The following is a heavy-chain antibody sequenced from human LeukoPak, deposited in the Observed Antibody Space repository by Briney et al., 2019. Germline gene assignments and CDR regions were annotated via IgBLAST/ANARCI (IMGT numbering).Heavy chain of an antibody. CDR3: AKTASPGIAVAGNDY. J-gene: IGHJ4*02. CDR1: GFTFSSYA. V-gene: IGHV3-23*01. CDR2: ISGSGGNT. D-gene: IGHD6-19*01. Sequence: GGSLRLSCAASGFTFSSYAMSWVRQAPGKGLEWVSAISGSGGNTYYADSVKGRFTISRDNSKNTLYLQMNSLRAEDTAVYYCAKTASPGIAVAGNDYWGQGTLVTVSS.